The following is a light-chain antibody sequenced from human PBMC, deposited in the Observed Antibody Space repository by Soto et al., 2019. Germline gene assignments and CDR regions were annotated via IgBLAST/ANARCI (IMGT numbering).Light chain of an antibody. J-gene: IGLJ2*01. V-gene: IGLV2-23*03. CDR1: SSDVGSYNL. CDR2: EGS. CDR3: CSYAGSSTFVV. Sequence: QSVLTQPASVSGSPGQSITISCTGTSSDVGSYNLAYWYQQHPGKAPKLMIYEGSKRPSGVSNRFSGSKSGNTASLTISGLQAEDEADYYCCSYAGSSTFVVFGGGTKLTVL.